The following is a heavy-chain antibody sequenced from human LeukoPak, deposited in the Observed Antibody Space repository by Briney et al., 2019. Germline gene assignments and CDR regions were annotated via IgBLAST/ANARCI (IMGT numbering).Heavy chain of an antibody. J-gene: IGHJ3*02. CDR1: GGSISSSSYY. CDR2: IYYSGST. Sequence: PSETLSLTCTVSGGSISSSSYYWGWIRQPPGKGLEWIGSIYYSGSTYYNPSLKSRVTISVDTSKNQFSLKLSSVTAADTAVYYCARRGYSYGHHPPGAFDIWGQGTMVTVSS. CDR3: ARRGYSYGHHPPGAFDI. D-gene: IGHD5-18*01. V-gene: IGHV4-39*01.